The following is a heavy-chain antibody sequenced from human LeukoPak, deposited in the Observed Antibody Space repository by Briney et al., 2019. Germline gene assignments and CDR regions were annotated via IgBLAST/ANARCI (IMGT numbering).Heavy chain of an antibody. CDR1: GYTFTSYY. J-gene: IGHJ5*02. V-gene: IGHV1-46*01. CDR2: INPSGGST. D-gene: IGHD3-22*01. Sequence: ASVKVSCKASGYTFTSYYMHWLRQAPGQGLEWMGIINPSGGSTSYAQKFQGRVTMTRDTSTSTVYMELSSLRSEDTAVYYCARQPSPYYYDSSGYQNWFDPWGQGTLVTVSS. CDR3: ARQPSPYYYDSSGYQNWFDP.